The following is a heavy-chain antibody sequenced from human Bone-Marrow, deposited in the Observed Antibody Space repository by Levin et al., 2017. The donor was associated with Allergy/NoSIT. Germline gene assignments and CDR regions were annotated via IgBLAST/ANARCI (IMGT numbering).Heavy chain of an antibody. CDR3: ARDIMVQGDQNNYYYMDV. D-gene: IGHD3-10*01. J-gene: IGHJ6*03. Sequence: ASVKVSCKASGYTFTSYYMHWVRQAPGQGLEWMGIINPSGGSTSYAQKFQGRVTMTRDTSTSTVYMELSSLRSEDTAVYYCARDIMVQGDQNNYYYMDVWGKGTTVTVSS. CDR2: INPSGGST. V-gene: IGHV1-46*01. CDR1: GYTFTSYY.